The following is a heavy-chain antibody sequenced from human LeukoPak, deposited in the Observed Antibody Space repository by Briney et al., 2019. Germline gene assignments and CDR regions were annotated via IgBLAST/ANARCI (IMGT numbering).Heavy chain of an antibody. D-gene: IGHD3-3*01. J-gene: IGHJ6*02. V-gene: IGHV1-18*01. CDR3: ARGLTIFGVDIIAYYGMDV. Sequence: ASVKVSCKASGYTFTGYGISWVRQAPGQGLEWMGWSSSYNGNTNYTQKFQGRVTMTTDTSTTTAYMDLRSLRSDDTAVYYCARGLTIFGVDIIAYYGMDVWGQGTTVTVSS. CDR2: SSSYNGNT. CDR1: GYTFTGYG.